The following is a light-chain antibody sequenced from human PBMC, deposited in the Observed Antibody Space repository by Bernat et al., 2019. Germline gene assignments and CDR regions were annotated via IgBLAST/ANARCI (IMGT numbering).Light chain of an antibody. J-gene: IGKJ2*01. CDR3: QQYGSSPPYT. CDR2: GAS. V-gene: IGKV3-20*01. CDR1: QRFSSSY. Sequence: DIVLTQSPGTLSLSPGERATLSCRASQRFSSSYLAWYQQKLGQAPRPLIYGASSRSNGIPDRFSGSGSGTDFTLTISRLEPEDFAVYYCQQYGSSPPYTFGQGTKLEIK.